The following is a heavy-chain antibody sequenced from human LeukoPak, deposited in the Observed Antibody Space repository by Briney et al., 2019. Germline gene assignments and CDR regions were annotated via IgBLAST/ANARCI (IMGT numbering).Heavy chain of an antibody. D-gene: IGHD6-13*01. CDR2: IYYSGST. CDR1: GGSISSYY. J-gene: IGHJ6*03. CDR3: ARGDSSSWYSDYYYYYMDV. V-gene: IGHV4-59*01. Sequence: SETLSLTCTVSGGSISSYYWSWIRQPPGKGLEWIGYIYYSGSTNYNPSLKSRVTISVDTSKNQFSLKLSSVTAADTAVYYCARGDSSSWYSDYYYYYMDVWGKGTTVTISS.